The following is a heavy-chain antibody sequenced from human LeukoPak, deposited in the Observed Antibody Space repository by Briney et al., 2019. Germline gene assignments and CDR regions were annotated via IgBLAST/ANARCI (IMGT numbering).Heavy chain of an antibody. CDR2: IDNSGTTK. V-gene: IGHV3-48*03. CDR1: GFPFSNSK. Sequence: PGGSLRLSCAVSGFPFSNSKMNWARQAPGKGLGWVSYIDNSGTTKYYADSVKGRFTISRDDAKSSLYLEKNSLRAEDMAVYYCARDTRGRDIAPGPLWFGKLSVYYYGMDVWGQGTTVSVSS. J-gene: IGHJ6*02. D-gene: IGHD3-10*01. CDR3: ARDTRGRDIAPGPLWFGKLSVYYYGMDV.